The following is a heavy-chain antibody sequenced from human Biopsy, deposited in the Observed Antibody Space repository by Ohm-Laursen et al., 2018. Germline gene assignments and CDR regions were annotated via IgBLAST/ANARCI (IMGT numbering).Heavy chain of an antibody. CDR1: VGSFSGYY. J-gene: IGHJ5*02. CDR3: ARHPTGFWFDP. V-gene: IGHV4-34*01. CDR2: INHSGST. Sequence: WQTLSLTCAVYVGSFSGYYWTWIRQPPGKGLEWIGEINHSGSTNYNPSLKSRVTISVDTSTNQFSRKVSSVTAADTALYFCARHPTGFWFDPWGHGTLVTVSS.